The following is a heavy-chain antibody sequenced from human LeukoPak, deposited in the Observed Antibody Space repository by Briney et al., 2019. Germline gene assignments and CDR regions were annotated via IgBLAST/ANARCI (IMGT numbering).Heavy chain of an antibody. CDR1: GFTFSSYA. Sequence: GGSLRLSCAASGFTFSSYAMTWVRQAPGKGLEWVSSISPDGYYIYYADSVKGRFTSSRDNAKNPLFLQMHSLRAEDTAVYYCARQSAGEVVVAATAFDWWGQGTLVTVSS. V-gene: IGHV3-21*01. D-gene: IGHD2-15*01. CDR3: ARQSAGEVVVAATAFDW. J-gene: IGHJ4*02. CDR2: ISPDGYYI.